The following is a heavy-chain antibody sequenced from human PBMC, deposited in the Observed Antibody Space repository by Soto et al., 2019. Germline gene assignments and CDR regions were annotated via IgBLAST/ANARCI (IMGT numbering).Heavy chain of an antibody. V-gene: IGHV3-30*04. CDR3: VKVRYFASYYFDY. CDR2: ISYDGRQS. CDR1: GFTFTAFA. J-gene: IGHJ4*02. Sequence: GGSLRLSCAASGFTFTAFAVHWVRQAPGKGLEWVAVISYDGRQSRYADSVKGRLTLSRDNSKNTVFLQMNSLTTEDTAIYYCVKVRYFASYYFDYWCQGTRVT. D-gene: IGHD3-9*01.